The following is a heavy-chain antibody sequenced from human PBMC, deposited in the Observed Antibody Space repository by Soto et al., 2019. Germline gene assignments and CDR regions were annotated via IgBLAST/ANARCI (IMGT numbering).Heavy chain of an antibody. CDR3: ARFVESVPGEMSFGY. J-gene: IGHJ4*02. V-gene: IGHV2-5*02. Sequence: SGPTLVNPTHTLTLTSTFSGFSLSTSGGGVGWIPQPPGKALDWLALIYWDDDKRYSPSLKSRLTITKDTSKNQVVLTMTNMDPLYKATYDCARFVESVPGEMSFGYAGQ. CDR2: IYWDDDK. D-gene: IGHD2-21*01. CDR1: GFSLSTSGGG.